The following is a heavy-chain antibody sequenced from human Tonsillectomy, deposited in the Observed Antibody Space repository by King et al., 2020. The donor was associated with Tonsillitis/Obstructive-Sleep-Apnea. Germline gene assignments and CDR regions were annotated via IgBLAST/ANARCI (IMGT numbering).Heavy chain of an antibody. D-gene: IGHD4-17*01. J-gene: IGHJ3*02. V-gene: IGHV3-30*04. Sequence: QVQLVESGGGVVQPGRSLRLSCAASGFTFSSYAMHWVRQAPGKGLEWVAVTSYEGSNKHYADSVKGRFRISRDNSKNTLFLQMNSLKTEDTAIYYCARDPVPTVTSKSAFDIWGQGTMVSVSS. CDR1: GFTFSSYA. CDR2: TSYEGSNK. CDR3: ARDPVPTVTSKSAFDI.